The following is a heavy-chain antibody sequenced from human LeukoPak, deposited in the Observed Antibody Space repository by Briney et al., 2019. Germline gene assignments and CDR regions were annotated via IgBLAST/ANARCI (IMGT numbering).Heavy chain of an antibody. CDR3: AKQISSGYYYDLDY. J-gene: IGHJ4*02. D-gene: IGHD3-22*01. V-gene: IGHV3-33*06. Sequence: QPGRSLRLSCAASGFTFSSYGMHWVRQAPGKGLGGVAVIWYDGSNKYYADSVKGRFTISRDNSKNTLYLQMNSLRAEDTAVYYCAKQISSGYYYDLDYWGQGTLVTVSS. CDR1: GFTFSSYG. CDR2: IWYDGSNK.